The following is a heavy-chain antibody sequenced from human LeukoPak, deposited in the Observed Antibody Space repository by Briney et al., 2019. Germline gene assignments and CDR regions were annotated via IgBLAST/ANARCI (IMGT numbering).Heavy chain of an antibody. J-gene: IGHJ4*02. CDR2: MNGDGSGI. CDR3: ARETESFDA. CDR1: GFSLKNYW. V-gene: IGHV3-74*01. Sequence: GGSLRLSCAASGFSLKNYWMHWVRQAPGKGLVWVPHMNGDGSGINYADSVKGRFTISRDNAKNTLYLQMNSLRADDTALYYCARETESFDAWGQGTLVTVSP.